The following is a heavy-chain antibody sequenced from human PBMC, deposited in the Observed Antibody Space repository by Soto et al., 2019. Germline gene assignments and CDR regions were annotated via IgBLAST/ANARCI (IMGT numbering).Heavy chain of an antibody. CDR1: GFTFSSYA. D-gene: IGHD3-16*01. CDR2: ISYDGSNK. Sequence: GGPLRLSCAASGFTFSSYAMRWVRQAPGKGLEWVAVISYDGSNKYYADSVKGRFTISRDNSKNTLYLQMNSLRAEDTAVYYCAREGLASHSDYWGQGTLVTVSS. V-gene: IGHV3-30-3*01. CDR3: AREGLASHSDY. J-gene: IGHJ4*02.